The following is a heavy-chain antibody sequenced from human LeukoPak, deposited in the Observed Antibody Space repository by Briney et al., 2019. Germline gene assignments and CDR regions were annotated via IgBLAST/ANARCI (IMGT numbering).Heavy chain of an antibody. D-gene: IGHD1/OR15-1a*01. V-gene: IGHV5-51*01. J-gene: IGHJ5*02. CDR2: IYAGDSDT. CDR3: ARRIREGRCNNVSGPSDP. CDR1: GYSFSNYW. Sequence: GESLKISCKGSGYSFSNYWIVWVRQMPGKGLEWMGIIYAGDSDTRYSPSFQGQVTISADQSINTAYLQWNSLKASDTRIYYCARRIREGRCNNVSGPSDPWGQGTLVIVSS.